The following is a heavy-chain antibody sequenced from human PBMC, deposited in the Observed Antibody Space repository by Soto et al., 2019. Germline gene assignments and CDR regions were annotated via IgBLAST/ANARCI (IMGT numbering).Heavy chain of an antibody. V-gene: IGHV4-34*01. Sequence: SETRSLSCAVYGGSLSDDASSSDWYWNWIRQSPGKGLEWIGEIDRSGRTKYNPSLKSRVSISVDTSKNQFSLKLSSVTAADTGVYYCARVVTSHCYETKCRPAHSDLDVWDQATTVT. D-gene: IGHD3-16*01. CDR2: IDRSGRT. J-gene: IGHJ6*02. CDR1: GGSLSDDASSSDWY. CDR3: ARVVTSHCYETKCRPAHSDLDV.